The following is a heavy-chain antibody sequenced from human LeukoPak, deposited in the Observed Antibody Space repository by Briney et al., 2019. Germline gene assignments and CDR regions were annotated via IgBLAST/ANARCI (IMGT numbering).Heavy chain of an antibody. CDR2: INPNSGGT. CDR1: GYTFTGYY. V-gene: IGHV1-2*02. D-gene: IGHD5-18*01. Sequence: GASVKVSCKASGYTFTGYYMHWVRQAPGQGLEWMGWINPNSGGTNYAQKFQGRVTMTRDTSISTAYMELSRLRSDDTAVYYCARLLIVDTAMVTGLSYYYMDVWGKGTTVTVPS. J-gene: IGHJ6*03. CDR3: ARLLIVDTAMVTGLSYYYMDV.